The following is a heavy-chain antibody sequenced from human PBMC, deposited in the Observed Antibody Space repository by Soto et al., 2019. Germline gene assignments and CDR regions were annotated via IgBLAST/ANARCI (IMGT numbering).Heavy chain of an antibody. CDR2: INHSGIT. J-gene: IGHJ3*02. Sequence: QVQLQQWGAGLLKPSETLSLTCAVYGGSFSGYYSSWIRQPPGKGLEWIGEINHSGITNYNPSLKGRVTISVDTSKNQFSLKLSYVTAADTAVYYCARDSDFSLYSDAFDIWGQGTMVTVSS. D-gene: IGHD3-16*02. V-gene: IGHV4-34*01. CDR3: ARDSDFSLYSDAFDI. CDR1: GGSFSGYY.